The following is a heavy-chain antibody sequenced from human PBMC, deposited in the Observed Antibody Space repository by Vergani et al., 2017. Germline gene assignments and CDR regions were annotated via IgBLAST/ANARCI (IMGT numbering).Heavy chain of an antibody. D-gene: IGHD2-2*01. CDR3: ARAYQADLDMDV. J-gene: IGHJ6*02. CDR1: GGTFSSYA. V-gene: IGHV1-2*04. Sequence: QVQLVQSGAEVKKPGSSVKVSCKASGGTFSSYAISWVRQAPGQGLEWMGWINPNSGGTNYAQKFQGWVTMTRDTSISTAYMELSRLRSDDTAVYYCARAYQADLDMDVWGQGTTVTVSS. CDR2: INPNSGGT.